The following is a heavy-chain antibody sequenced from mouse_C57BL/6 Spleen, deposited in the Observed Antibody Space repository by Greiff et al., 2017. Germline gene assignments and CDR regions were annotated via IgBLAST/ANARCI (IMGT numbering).Heavy chain of an antibody. V-gene: IGHV1-81*01. CDR3: ARGVYYDYDGYYFDY. J-gene: IGHJ2*01. CDR1: GYTFTSYG. D-gene: IGHD2-4*01. Sequence: VQLQQSGAELARPGASVKLSCKASGYTFTSYGISWVKQRTGQGLEWIGEIYPRSGNTYYNEKFKGKATLTADKSSSTAYMELRSLTYEDSAVYCSARGVYYDYDGYYFDYWGQGTTLTASS. CDR2: IYPRSGNT.